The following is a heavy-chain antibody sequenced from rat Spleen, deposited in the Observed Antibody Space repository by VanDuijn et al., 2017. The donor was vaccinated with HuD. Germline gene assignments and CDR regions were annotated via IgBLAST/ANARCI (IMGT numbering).Heavy chain of an antibody. CDR2: ISYEGSGT. V-gene: IGHV5-22*01. Sequence: EVQLVESGGGLVQPGRSLKLSCAASGFTFSDYYMAWVRQAPKKGLEWVASISYEGSGTYYGDSVKGRFTISRDNAKSTLYLQMNSLRSEDTATYFCVRPGITSYVMHAWGQGVSVTVSS. J-gene: IGHJ4*01. CDR1: GFTFSDYY. D-gene: IGHD1-4*01. CDR3: VRPGITSYVMHA.